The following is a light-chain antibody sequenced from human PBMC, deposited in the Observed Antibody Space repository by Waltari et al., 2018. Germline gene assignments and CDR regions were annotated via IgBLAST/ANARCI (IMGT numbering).Light chain of an antibody. V-gene: IGKV3-11*01. J-gene: IGKJ1*01. Sequence: EIVLTQSPATLSLSPGERATLSCRASQSVSSYLAWYQQRPGQAPRLLIHDASNRATGIPARFSGSGSGTDFTLTSSSLEPEDFAVYYCQQRANSWTFGQGTRVELK. CDR2: DAS. CDR1: QSVSSY. CDR3: QQRANSWT.